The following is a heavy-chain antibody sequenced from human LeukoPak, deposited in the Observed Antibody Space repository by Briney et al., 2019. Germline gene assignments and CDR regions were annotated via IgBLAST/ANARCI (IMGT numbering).Heavy chain of an antibody. J-gene: IGHJ5*02. V-gene: IGHV3-23*01. D-gene: IGHD6-13*01. CDR1: GFTFSSYA. CDR2: ISGSGGST. CDR3: AKWGPEAAAGSYWFDP. Sequence: GGSLRLSCAASGFTFSSYAMSWVRQAPGKGLEWVSAISGSGGSTYYADSVKGRFTISRDNSKNTLYLQMNSLRAEDTAVYYCAKWGPEAAAGSYWFDPWGQGTLVTVSS.